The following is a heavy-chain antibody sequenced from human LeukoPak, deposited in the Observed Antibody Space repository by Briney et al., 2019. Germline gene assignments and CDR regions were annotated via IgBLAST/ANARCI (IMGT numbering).Heavy chain of an antibody. V-gene: IGHV4-59*01. Sequence: YPSETLSLTCTVSGGSTNSFYWSWIRQPPGGGLEWIGYIYYSGSTNYNPSLKSRVTISVDTSKNQFSLKLSSVTAADTAVYYCARLARVSLIRAVTGYHSLDVWGNGTKVTVYS. CDR3: ARLARVSLIRAVTGYHSLDV. CDR1: GGSTNSFY. D-gene: IGHD3-10*01. J-gene: IGHJ6*04. CDR2: IYYSGST.